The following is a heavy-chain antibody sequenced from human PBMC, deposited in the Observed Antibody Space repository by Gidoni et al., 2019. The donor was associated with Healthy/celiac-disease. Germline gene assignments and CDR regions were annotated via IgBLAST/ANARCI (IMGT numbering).Heavy chain of an antibody. J-gene: IGHJ3*02. CDR2: IYYSGST. CDR1: GGSISSYY. CDR3: ARLGDYYDSSGYYKWAFDI. V-gene: IGHV4-59*08. Sequence: QVQLQESGPGLVKPSETLSLTCTVSGGSISSYYWSWIRQPPGKGLEWIGYIYYSGSTNYNPSLKSRVTISVDTSKNQFSLKLSSVTAADTAVYYCARLGDYYDSSGYYKWAFDIWGQGTMVTVSS. D-gene: IGHD3-22*01.